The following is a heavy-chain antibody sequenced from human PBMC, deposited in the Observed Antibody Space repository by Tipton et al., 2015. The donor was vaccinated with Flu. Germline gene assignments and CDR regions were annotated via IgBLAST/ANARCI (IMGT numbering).Heavy chain of an antibody. CDR3: ARDKGWRWLQGWFDP. CDR2: IYSGGST. CDR1: GFTVSSNY. J-gene: IGHJ5*02. V-gene: IGHV3-66*02. D-gene: IGHD5-24*01. Sequence: SLRLSCAASGFTVSSNYMSWVRQAPGKGLEWVSVIYSGGSTYYADSVKGRFTISRDNSKNTLYLQMNSLRAEDTAVYYCARDKGWRWLQGWFDPWGQGTLVTVSS.